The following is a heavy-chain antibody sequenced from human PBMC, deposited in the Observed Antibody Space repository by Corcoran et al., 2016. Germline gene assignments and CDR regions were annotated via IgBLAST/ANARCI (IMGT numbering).Heavy chain of an antibody. CDR2: IYYSGST. CDR1: GGSISSYY. V-gene: IGHV4-59*01. J-gene: IGHJ3*02. D-gene: IGHD7-27*01. CDR3: ARESPQANWGVGDAFDI. Sequence: QVQLQESGPGLVKPSETLSLTCTVSGGSISSYYWSWIRQPPGKGLEWIGYIYYSGSTNYNPSLKSRVTISVDTSKNQFSLKLSSVTAADPAVYYCARESPQANWGVGDAFDIWGQGTMVTVSS.